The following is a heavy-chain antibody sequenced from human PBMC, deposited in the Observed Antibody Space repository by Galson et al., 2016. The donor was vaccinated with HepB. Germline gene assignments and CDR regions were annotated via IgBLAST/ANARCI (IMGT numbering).Heavy chain of an antibody. CDR3: ARGRGIGGRPGAIDY. CDR1: GFSFSYYG. J-gene: IGHJ4*02. V-gene: IGHV3-33*01. Sequence: LRLSCAASGFSFSYYGMHWVRQAPGKGLEWVAVIWFDGSEKYYADSVKGRFTISRDNSKNTVYLQMTSLRVEDTAVYYCARGRGIGGRPGAIDYWGQGSLVTVSS. CDR2: IWFDGSEK. D-gene: IGHD6-6*01.